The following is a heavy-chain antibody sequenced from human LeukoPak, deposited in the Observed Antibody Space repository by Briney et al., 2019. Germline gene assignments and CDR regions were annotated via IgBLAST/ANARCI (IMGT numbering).Heavy chain of an antibody. V-gene: IGHV1-2*02. D-gene: IGHD3-3*01. CDR3: SLLPGITIFGVHAG. Sequence: ASVKVSCKASGYTFTGYYMHWVRQAPGQGLEWMGWINPNSGGTNYAQKFQGRVTMTRDTSISTAYMELSRLRSDDTAVYYCSLLPGITIFGVHAGWGQGTLVTVSS. CDR2: INPNSGGT. CDR1: GYTFTGYY. J-gene: IGHJ4*02.